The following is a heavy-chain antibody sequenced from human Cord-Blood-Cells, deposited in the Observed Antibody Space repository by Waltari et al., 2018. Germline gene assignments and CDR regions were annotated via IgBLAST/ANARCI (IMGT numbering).Heavy chain of an antibody. V-gene: IGHV4-34*01. CDR3: ARGTTIVVVPAARYWYFDL. J-gene: IGHJ2*01. CDR1: GGSFSGYY. Sequence: QVQLQQWGAGLLKPSETLSLTCAVHGGSFSGYYWSWIRQPLGKGLEWIGEIKHSGSTNYNPSLKSRVTISVDTSKNQFSLKLSSVTAADTAVYYCARGTTIVVVPAARYWYFDLWGRGTLVTVSS. CDR2: IKHSGST. D-gene: IGHD2-2*01.